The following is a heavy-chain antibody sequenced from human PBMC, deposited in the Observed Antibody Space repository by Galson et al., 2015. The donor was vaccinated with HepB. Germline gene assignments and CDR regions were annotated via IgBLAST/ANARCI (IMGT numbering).Heavy chain of an antibody. D-gene: IGHD2/OR15-2a*01. J-gene: IGHJ5*02. CDR3: ARATLGWFDP. CDR2: ISSSGGTTI. Sequence: LRLSCAASGSTFSDYYMTWIRQAPGKGLEWVSYISSSGGTTISYADSVKGRVTISRDNAKNSLYLQMNSLRAEDTAVYYCARATLGWFDPWGQGTLVTVSS. CDR1: GSTFSDYY. V-gene: IGHV3-11*01.